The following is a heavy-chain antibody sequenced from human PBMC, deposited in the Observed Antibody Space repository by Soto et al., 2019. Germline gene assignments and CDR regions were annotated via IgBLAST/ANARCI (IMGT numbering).Heavy chain of an antibody. Sequence: GGSLRLSCAASGFTFSSYAMSWVRQAPGKGLEWVSAISGSGGSTYYADSVKGRFTISRDNSKNTLYLQMNSLRAEDTAVYYCAKDRVKVVTAIVDYWGEGAMVPVFS. CDR3: AKDRVKVVTAIVDY. J-gene: IGHJ4*02. V-gene: IGHV3-23*01. CDR1: GFTFSSYA. CDR2: ISGSGGST. D-gene: IGHD2-21*02.